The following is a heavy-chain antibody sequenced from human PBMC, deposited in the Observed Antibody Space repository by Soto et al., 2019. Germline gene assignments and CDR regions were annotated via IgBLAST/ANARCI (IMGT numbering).Heavy chain of an antibody. CDR1: GGSISSYY. CDR2: IYYSGST. J-gene: IGHJ5*02. CDR3: ARAKAPLYSSSWYWFDP. D-gene: IGHD6-13*01. V-gene: IGHV4-59*08. Sequence: QVQLQESGPGLVKPSETLSLTCTASGGSISSYYWSWIRQPPGKGLEWIGYIYYSGSTNYNPSLKSRVTISVDTSKNQFTLKLSSVTAADTAVYYCARAKAPLYSSSWYWFDPWGQGTLVTVSS.